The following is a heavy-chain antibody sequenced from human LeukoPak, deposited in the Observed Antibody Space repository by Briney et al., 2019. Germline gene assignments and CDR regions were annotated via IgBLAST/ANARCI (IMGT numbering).Heavy chain of an antibody. CDR3: ARGGDRGGFDY. D-gene: IGHD4-17*01. Sequence: PGGSLRLSCAASGFTFSSYGMSWVRQAPGKGLEWVAVISYDGSNKYYADSVKGRFTISRDNSKNTLYLQMNSLRAEDTAVYYCARGGDRGGFDYWGQGTLVTVSS. J-gene: IGHJ4*02. CDR2: ISYDGSNK. V-gene: IGHV3-30*03. CDR1: GFTFSSYG.